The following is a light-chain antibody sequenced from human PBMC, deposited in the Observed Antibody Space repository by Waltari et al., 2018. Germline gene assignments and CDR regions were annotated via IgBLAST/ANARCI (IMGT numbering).Light chain of an antibody. CDR3: HQVNTYPLT. V-gene: IGKV1-9*01. J-gene: IGKJ4*01. CDR2: AAS. Sequence: DIQLTQSPSFLSASVGDRVTITCRASQGISSYLTWFQQKPGKAPKLLIYAASTLQSGVPSRFSGSGSGTEFTLTISSLQPEDFATYYCHQVNTYPLTFGGGTRWRSN. CDR1: QGISSY.